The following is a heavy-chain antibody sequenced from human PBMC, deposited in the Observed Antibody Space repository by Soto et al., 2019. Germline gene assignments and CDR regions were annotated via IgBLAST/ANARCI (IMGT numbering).Heavy chain of an antibody. CDR3: ARERTGAPTFFDY. Sequence: SETLSLTCTVSGGSVSSSNYYWSWIRQPPGKGLEWLGYIYYSGSASYNPSLKSRITVSVDTSKNQFSLKLSSVTAADTAVYYCARERTGAPTFFDYWGQGTLVTVSS. CDR1: GGSVSSSNYY. CDR2: IYYSGSA. J-gene: IGHJ4*02. D-gene: IGHD1-26*01. V-gene: IGHV4-61*01.